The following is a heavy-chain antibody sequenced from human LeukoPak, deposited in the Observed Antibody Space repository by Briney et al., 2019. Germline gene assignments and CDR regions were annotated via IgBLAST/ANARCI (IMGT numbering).Heavy chain of an antibody. D-gene: IGHD2-2*01. CDR1: GGSISSSSYY. CDR3: ARQVEGYQLPSRFDY. CDR2: IYYSGST. J-gene: IGHJ4*02. V-gene: IGHV4-39*01. Sequence: KSSETLSLTCTVSGGSISSSSYYWGWIRQPPGKGLEWIGSIYYSGSTYYNPSLKSRVTISVDTSKNQFSLKLSSVTAADTAVYYCARQVEGYQLPSRFDYWGQGTLVTVSS.